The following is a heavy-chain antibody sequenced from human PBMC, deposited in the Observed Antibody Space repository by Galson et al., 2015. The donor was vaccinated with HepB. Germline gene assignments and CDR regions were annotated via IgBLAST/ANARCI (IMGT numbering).Heavy chain of an antibody. CDR2: IIPIFGTA. CDR1: GGTFSSYA. D-gene: IGHD6-13*01. Sequence: SVKVSCKASGGTFSSYAISWVRQAPGQGLEWMGGIIPIFGTANYAQKFQGRVTITADESTSTAYMELSSLRSEDTAVYYCASFSGIAALHDAFDIWGQGTMVTVSS. J-gene: IGHJ3*02. CDR3: ASFSGIAALHDAFDI. V-gene: IGHV1-69*13.